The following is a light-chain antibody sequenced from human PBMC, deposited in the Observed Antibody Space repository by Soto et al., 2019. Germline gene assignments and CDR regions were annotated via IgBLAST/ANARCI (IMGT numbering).Light chain of an antibody. CDR1: QSISSW. J-gene: IGKJ1*01. CDR2: DAY. CDR3: QKYNSYST. Sequence: DIQMTQSPSTLSASVGDRVTITCRASQSISSWLAWYQQKPGKAPKVLIYDAYSLESGVPSRFSGSGSETEFTLTITSLQPDDFATYYCQKYNSYSTFGQGTKVDIK. V-gene: IGKV1-5*01.